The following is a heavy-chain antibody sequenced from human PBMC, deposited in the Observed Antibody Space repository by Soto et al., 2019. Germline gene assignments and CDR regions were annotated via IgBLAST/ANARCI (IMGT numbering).Heavy chain of an antibody. D-gene: IGHD3-3*01. J-gene: IGHJ4*02. CDR1: GYTFTSYG. CDR3: ARDRGNYDFWSGYYTGYFDY. Sequence: ASVKVSCKASGYTFTSYGISWVRQAPGQGLEWMGWISAYNGNTNYAQKLQGRVTMTTDTSTSTAYMELRSLRSDDTAVYYCARDRGNYDFWSGYYTGYFDYWGQGTLVTVSS. CDR2: ISAYNGNT. V-gene: IGHV1-18*01.